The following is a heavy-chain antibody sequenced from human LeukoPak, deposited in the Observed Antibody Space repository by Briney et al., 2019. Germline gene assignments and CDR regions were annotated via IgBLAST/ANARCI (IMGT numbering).Heavy chain of an antibody. D-gene: IGHD6-13*01. CDR1: GTSTNSYY. V-gene: IGHV4-59*01. CDR2: VYTSGGT. CDR3: ARATRIAAAGIPYFDY. Sequence: SETLSLTCSVSGTSTNSYYWSWIRLPPGQGLEWIGCVYTSGGTTYNPSLKSRVTISVDTSRSQVSLKLSSVTTADTAVYYCARATRIAAAGIPYFDYWGQGTLVTVSS. J-gene: IGHJ4*02.